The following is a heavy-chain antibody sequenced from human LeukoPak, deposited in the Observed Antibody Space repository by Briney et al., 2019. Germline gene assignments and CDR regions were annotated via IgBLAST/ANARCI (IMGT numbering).Heavy chain of an antibody. CDR1: GGSISGYY. J-gene: IGHJ6*02. CDR3: ARELGRGFFNGMDV. D-gene: IGHD3-3*01. CDR2: VYYSGST. Sequence: SETLSLTCTVSGGSISGYYWNWLRQTPGKGLEWIGYVYYSGSTKYNPSFKSRVIISEDTSKNQFSLKLSSVTAADTAVYYCARELGRGFFNGMDVWGQGTTVTVSS. V-gene: IGHV4-59*01.